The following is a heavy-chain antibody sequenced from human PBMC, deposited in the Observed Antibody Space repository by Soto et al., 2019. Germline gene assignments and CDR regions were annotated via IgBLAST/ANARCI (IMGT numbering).Heavy chain of an antibody. CDR3: SRDAALSPYSYGYGLGPFDY. V-gene: IGHV3-21*01. Sequence: EVQLVESGGGLVKPGGSLRLCCAVSGFTFRTYSMNWVRQAPGKGLEWVSSISSNSAYIYYADSLKGRFTISRDNSKNSLYLQMNILRAEDTAVYYCSRDAALSPYSYGYGLGPFDYWGQGTLVTVSS. D-gene: IGHD5-18*01. CDR1: GFTFRTYS. CDR2: ISSNSAYI. J-gene: IGHJ4*02.